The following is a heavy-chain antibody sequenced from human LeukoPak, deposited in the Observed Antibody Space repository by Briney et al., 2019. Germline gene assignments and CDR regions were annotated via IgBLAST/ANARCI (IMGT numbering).Heavy chain of an antibody. CDR3: AKGGGYEAQYYYCYLDV. D-gene: IGHD5-12*01. CDR2: IRYDGSNK. CDR1: GFTFSSYA. Sequence: GGSLRLSCAASGFTFSSYAMYWVRQAPGKGLEWVVFIRYDGSNKYYADSVKGRFTISRDNSKNTLYLQMKSLRAEDTAVYYCAKGGGYEAQYYYCYLDVWGKGTTVTISS. V-gene: IGHV3-30*02. J-gene: IGHJ6*03.